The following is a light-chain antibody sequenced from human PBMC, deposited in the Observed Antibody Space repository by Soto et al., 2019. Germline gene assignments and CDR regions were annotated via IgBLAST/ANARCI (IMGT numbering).Light chain of an antibody. CDR2: GTS. V-gene: IGKV3-20*01. CDR3: QQYGRSWT. Sequence: EIVLTQSPDTLSLSPGERATLSCRASESVSSSYLAWYQQKPGQAPRLLIYGTSTRATGIPDRFSGSGSGTDFTLNISRLEPEDFAVYYCQQYGRSWTFGQGTKVEIK. J-gene: IGKJ1*01. CDR1: ESVSSSY.